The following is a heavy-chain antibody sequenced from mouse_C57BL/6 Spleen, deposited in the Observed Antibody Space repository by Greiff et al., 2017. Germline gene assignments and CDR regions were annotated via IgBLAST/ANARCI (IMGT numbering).Heavy chain of an antibody. CDR3: ARGGSNHWYFDV. CDR2: ISDGGSYT. J-gene: IGHJ1*03. Sequence: DVMLVESGGGLVKPGGSLKLSCAASGFTFSSYAMSWVRQTPEKRLVWVATISDGGSYTYYPDNVKGRFTISRDNAKNNLYLQMSHLKSEDTAMYYCARGGSNHWYFDVWGTGTTVTVSS. D-gene: IGHD1-1*01. CDR1: GFTFSSYA. V-gene: IGHV5-4*03.